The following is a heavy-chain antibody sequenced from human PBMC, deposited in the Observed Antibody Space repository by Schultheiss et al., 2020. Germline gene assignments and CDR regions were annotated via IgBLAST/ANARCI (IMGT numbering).Heavy chain of an antibody. V-gene: IGHV4-59*10. CDR2: IYTSGST. D-gene: IGHD3-16*01. Sequence: SETLSLTCAVYGGSFSGYYWSWIRQPAGKGLEWIGRIYTSGSTNYNPSLKSRVTISVDTSKNQFSLKLSSVTAADTAVYYCARVRAWDWFDPWGQGTLVTVSS. CDR3: ARVRAWDWFDP. J-gene: IGHJ5*02. CDR1: GGSFSGYY.